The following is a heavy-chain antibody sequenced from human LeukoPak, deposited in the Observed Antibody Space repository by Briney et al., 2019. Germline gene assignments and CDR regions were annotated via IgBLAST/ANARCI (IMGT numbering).Heavy chain of an antibody. V-gene: IGHV4-34*01. Sequence: PSETLSLTCAVYGGSFSGYYWSWIRQPPGKGLEWIGEINHSGSTNYNPSLKSRVTISVDTSKNQFSLKLSSVTAADTAVYYCASRNYDFWSGYYERHHYYYYMDVWGKGTTVTVSS. CDR3: ASRNYDFWSGYYERHHYYYYMDV. J-gene: IGHJ6*03. D-gene: IGHD3-3*01. CDR1: GGSFSGYY. CDR2: INHSGST.